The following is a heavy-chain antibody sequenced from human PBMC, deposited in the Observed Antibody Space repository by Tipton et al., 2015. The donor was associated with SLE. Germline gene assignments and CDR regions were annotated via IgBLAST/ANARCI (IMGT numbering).Heavy chain of an antibody. CDR3: ARQVGARGYFDY. D-gene: IGHD1-26*01. Sequence: SLRLSCAASGFTVSSNYMSWVRQAPGKGLEWVAVVWYDGSNKYYADSVKGRFTISRDNSKNTLYLQMNSLRAEDTAMYYCARQVGARGYFDYWGQGTLVTVSS. V-gene: IGHV3-33*08. J-gene: IGHJ4*02. CDR2: VWYDGSNK. CDR1: GFTVSSNY.